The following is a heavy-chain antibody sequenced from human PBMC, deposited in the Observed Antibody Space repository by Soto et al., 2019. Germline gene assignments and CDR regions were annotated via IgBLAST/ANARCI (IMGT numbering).Heavy chain of an antibody. D-gene: IGHD2-21*02. CDR1: GFTFTSYG. Sequence: VQLVESGGGVVQPGRSLRLSCSASGFTFTSYGMHWVRQAPGKGLEWVAVIWADGSGKYYADSVKGRFTLSRDNSKNTLFLQMNSLRAEDTAVYFCARDSCAGDCGGPEFWGKGTLVTVSS. CDR3: ARDSCAGDCGGPEF. CDR2: IWADGSGK. V-gene: IGHV3-33*01. J-gene: IGHJ4*02.